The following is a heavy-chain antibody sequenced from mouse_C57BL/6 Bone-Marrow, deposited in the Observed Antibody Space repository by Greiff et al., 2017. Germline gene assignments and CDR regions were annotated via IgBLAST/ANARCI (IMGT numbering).Heavy chain of an antibody. D-gene: IGHD2-3*01. J-gene: IGHJ4*01. CDR1: GYTFTSYW. V-gene: IGHV1-69*01. Sequence: VQLQQPGAELVMPGASVKLSCKASGYTFTSYWMHWVKLRTGQGLEWIGEIDLSDSYPNYNQKFKGKSTLTVDKSSSTAYMQLSSLTSEDSAVYYCARNYDGSMDYWGQGTSVTDSS. CDR2: IDLSDSYP. CDR3: ARNYDGSMDY.